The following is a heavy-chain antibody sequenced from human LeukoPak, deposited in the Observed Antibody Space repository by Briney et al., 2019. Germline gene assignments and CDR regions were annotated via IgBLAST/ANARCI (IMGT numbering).Heavy chain of an antibody. V-gene: IGHV3-23*01. J-gene: IGHJ1*01. CDR3: AKDSLVVVPAAIEYFQH. Sequence: PGGSLRLSCAASGYTFSNYAMVWVRQAPGKGLGWVSAMTSDGRTFYADSVRGRVTISRDNSKNTLYLQMNSLGAEDTAVYYCAKDSLVVVPAAIEYFQHWGQGTLVTVSS. D-gene: IGHD2-2*01. CDR2: MTSDGRT. CDR1: GYTFSNYA.